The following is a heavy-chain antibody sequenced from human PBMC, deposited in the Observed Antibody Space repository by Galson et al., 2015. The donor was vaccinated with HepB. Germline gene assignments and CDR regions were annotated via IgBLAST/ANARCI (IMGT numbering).Heavy chain of an antibody. CDR1: GFTFSSYA. D-gene: IGHD6-13*01. Sequence: SLRLSCAASGFTFSSYAMHWVRQAPGKGLEYVSAISSNGDSTYYADSVKGRFTISRDNSKNTLYLQMSSLRAEDTAVYYCVKDDLYSWQQLDYWGQGTLVTVSS. CDR2: ISSNGDST. J-gene: IGHJ4*02. V-gene: IGHV3-64D*06. CDR3: VKDDLYSWQQLDY.